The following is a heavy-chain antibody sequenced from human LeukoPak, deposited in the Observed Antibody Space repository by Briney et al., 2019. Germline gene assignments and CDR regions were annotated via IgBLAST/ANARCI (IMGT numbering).Heavy chain of an antibody. V-gene: IGHV4-34*01. J-gene: IGHJ6*02. D-gene: IGHD6-13*01. Sequence: SETLSLTCAVYGGSFSGYYWSWIRQPPGKGLEWIGEFNHSGSTNYNPSLKSRVTISVDTSKNQFSLKLSSVTAADTAVYYCARSRGQLVRYYYYGMDVWGQGTTVTVSS. CDR2: FNHSGST. CDR3: ARSRGQLVRYYYYGMDV. CDR1: GGSFSGYY.